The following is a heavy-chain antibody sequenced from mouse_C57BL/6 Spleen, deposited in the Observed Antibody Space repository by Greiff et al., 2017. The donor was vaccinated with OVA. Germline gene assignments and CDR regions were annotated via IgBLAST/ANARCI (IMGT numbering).Heavy chain of an antibody. V-gene: IGHV5-12*01. Sequence: EVQVVESGGGLVQPGGSLKLSCAASGFTFSDYYMYWVRQTPEKRLEWVAYISNGGGSTYYPDTVKGRFTISRDNAKNTLYLQMSRLKSEDTAMYYCARQGDLYSNYEGYAMDYWGQGTSVTVSS. J-gene: IGHJ4*01. CDR2: ISNGGGST. D-gene: IGHD2-5*01. CDR1: GFTFSDYY. CDR3: ARQGDLYSNYEGYAMDY.